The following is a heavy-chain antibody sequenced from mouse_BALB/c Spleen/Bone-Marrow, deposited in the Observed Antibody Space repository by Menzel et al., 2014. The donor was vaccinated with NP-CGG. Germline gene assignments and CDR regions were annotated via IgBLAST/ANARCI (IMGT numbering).Heavy chain of an antibody. J-gene: IGHJ4*01. CDR3: ARALYDYDDLYCAMDY. CDR1: GFSLTGYG. CDR2: IWGDGST. D-gene: IGHD2-4*01. Sequence: QVHVKQSGPGLVAPSQSLSITCTVSGFSLTGYGVNWVRQPPGKGLEWLGMIWGDGSTDYNSALKSRLSISKDNSKSQVSLKMNSLQTDDTARYYCARALYDYDDLYCAMDYWGQGTSVTVSS. V-gene: IGHV2-6-7*01.